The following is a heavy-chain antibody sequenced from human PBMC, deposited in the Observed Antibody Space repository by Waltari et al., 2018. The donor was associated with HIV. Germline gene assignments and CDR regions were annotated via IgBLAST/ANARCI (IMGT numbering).Heavy chain of an antibody. CDR3: ARGDGYNYGAY. V-gene: IGHV3-74*01. CDR1: GCTVSRSW. Sequence: EVQLVESGGGLVQHGGSLSHSCAACGCTVSRSWMYSVRQAPGKGLVWVSRINTDGSSTKYADSVKGRFTISRDNAKNTLYLQMNSLRAEDTAVYYCARGDGYNYGAYWGQGTLVTVSS. CDR2: INTDGSST. J-gene: IGHJ4*02. D-gene: IGHD5-12*01.